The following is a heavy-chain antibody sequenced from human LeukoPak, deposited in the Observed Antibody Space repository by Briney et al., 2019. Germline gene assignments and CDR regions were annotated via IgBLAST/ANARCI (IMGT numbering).Heavy chain of an antibody. CDR2: MNPNSGNT. D-gene: IGHD6-25*01. V-gene: IGHV1-8*01. Sequence: ASVKVSCKASGYTFTSYDINWVRQATGQGLEWMGWMNPNSGNTGYAQKFQGRVTMTRNTSISIAYMELSSLRSEDTAVYYCARFDGAADNFDYWGQGTLVTVSS. J-gene: IGHJ4*02. CDR3: ARFDGAADNFDY. CDR1: GYTFTSYD.